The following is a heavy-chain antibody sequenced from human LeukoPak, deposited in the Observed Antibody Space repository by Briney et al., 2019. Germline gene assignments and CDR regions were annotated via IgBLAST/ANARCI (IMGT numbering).Heavy chain of an antibody. CDR2: INHSGST. CDR3: ARGPRIPYAFDI. CDR1: GGSFSGYY. J-gene: IGHJ3*02. Sequence: SETLSLTCAVYGGSFSGYYWSWIRQPPGKGLEWIGEINHSGSTNYNPSLKSRVTISVDTSKNQFSLKLSFVTAADTAVYYCARGPRIPYAFDIWGQGTMVTVSS. V-gene: IGHV4-34*01.